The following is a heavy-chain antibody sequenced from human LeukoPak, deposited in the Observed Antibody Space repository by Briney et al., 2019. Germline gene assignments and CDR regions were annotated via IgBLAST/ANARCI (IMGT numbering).Heavy chain of an antibody. V-gene: IGHV4-39*07. Sequence: SETLSLTCTVSGGSISSSSYYWGWIRQPPGKGLEWIGSIYYSGSTYYNPSLKSRVTISVDTSKNQFSLKLSSVTAADTAVYYCASDYGDYAGNWFDPWGQGTLVTVSS. J-gene: IGHJ5*02. D-gene: IGHD4-17*01. CDR2: IYYSGST. CDR1: GGSISSSSYY. CDR3: ASDYGDYAGNWFDP.